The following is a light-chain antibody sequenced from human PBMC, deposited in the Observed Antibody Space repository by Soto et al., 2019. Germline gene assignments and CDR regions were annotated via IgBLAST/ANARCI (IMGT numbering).Light chain of an antibody. J-gene: IGKJ2*01. CDR3: LQTYTVPRT. Sequence: DIPMTQSPSSLSASVGDRVTITCRASQSISTSLCWFQQKPGRAPKLLISDASTLQSGVPSRFSGSGFGTDFTLTISRLQPEDFAAYYCLQTYTVPRTFGQGTNLDIK. CDR1: QSISTS. V-gene: IGKV1-39*01. CDR2: DAS.